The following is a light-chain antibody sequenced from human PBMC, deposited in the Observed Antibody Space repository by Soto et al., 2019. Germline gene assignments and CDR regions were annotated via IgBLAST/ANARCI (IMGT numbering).Light chain of an antibody. CDR3: QQYNSYPWT. Sequence: DLQMTQSPSTLSASVGDKVTITCRASQSISSWLAWYQQKPGKAPKLLIYKASTLESGVPSNFSGSGSGTEFTLSISSLQPEEFATYYCQQYNSYPWTVGQGTKVDIK. CDR2: KAS. J-gene: IGKJ1*01. V-gene: IGKV1-5*03. CDR1: QSISSW.